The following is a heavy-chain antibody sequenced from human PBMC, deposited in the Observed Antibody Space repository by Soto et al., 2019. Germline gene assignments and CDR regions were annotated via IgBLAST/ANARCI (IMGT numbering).Heavy chain of an antibody. Sequence: QINLVQSGPEVKKPGASVKVSCKASGYTFSNYGIHWVRQAPGQGLEWMGWISGYNGNTNSAPRFQDRVTMTTDTSTSTADMELTGLRLDDTAVYYGVRGRVNTARGQWGQGTLVTVSS. J-gene: IGHJ1*01. CDR3: VRGRVNTARGQ. V-gene: IGHV1-18*01. D-gene: IGHD5-18*01. CDR2: ISGYNGNT. CDR1: GYTFSNYG.